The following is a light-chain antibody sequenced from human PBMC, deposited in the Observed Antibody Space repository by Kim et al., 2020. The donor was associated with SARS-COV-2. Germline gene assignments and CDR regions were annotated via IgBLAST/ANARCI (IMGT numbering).Light chain of an antibody. CDR2: AAS. J-gene: IGKJ5*01. CDR1: QSVDTS. CDR3: QQYKSWPT. V-gene: IGKV3-15*01. Sequence: EIVMTQFPATLSVSPGERASLSCRASQSVDTSLAWYQQKPGQAPRLLIVAASTRATGILGRFSGSGSGTELTLTISSLQSEDFAVYYCQQYKSWPTFGQGTRLEIK.